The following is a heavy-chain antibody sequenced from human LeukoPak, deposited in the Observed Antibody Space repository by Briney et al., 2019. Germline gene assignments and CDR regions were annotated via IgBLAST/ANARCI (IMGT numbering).Heavy chain of an antibody. CDR2: IYSSGST. V-gene: IGHV3-53*01. J-gene: IGHJ4*02. D-gene: IGHD5-24*01. Sequence: PGGSLRLSCAASGFTVSSNYMSWVRQAPGKGLEWVSVIYSSGSTYYADSVKGRFTISRDNSKNTLYLQMNSLRAEDTAVYYCAREIGHNWLDFWGQGTLVTVSS. CDR3: AREIGHNWLDF. CDR1: GFTVSSNY.